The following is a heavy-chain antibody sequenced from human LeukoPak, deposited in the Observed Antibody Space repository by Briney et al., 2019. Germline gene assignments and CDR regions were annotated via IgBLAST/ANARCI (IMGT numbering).Heavy chain of an antibody. Sequence: GGSLSLSCAASGFTFSTYAMNWVRPAPGKGLEWVSYITNNGSTIYYADSVKGRFTISRDKAENSLYLQMNSLRAEDTAIYYCARDQWLAYYYHGMDVWGQGTTVTVSS. CDR1: GFTFSTYA. V-gene: IGHV3-48*03. CDR3: ARDQWLAYYYHGMDV. CDR2: ITNNGSTI. J-gene: IGHJ6*02. D-gene: IGHD6-19*01.